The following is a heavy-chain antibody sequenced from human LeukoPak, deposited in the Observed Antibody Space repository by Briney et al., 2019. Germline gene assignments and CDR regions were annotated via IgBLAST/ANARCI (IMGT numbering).Heavy chain of an antibody. CDR3: ARESGSVTSEVDFDY. Sequence: GGSLRLSCGASGFTFDDYWMSWVRQAPGQGLEWVATIRQDGSQKYYVDSVKGRFTISRDNAKNSLYLQMNSLRAEDTAVYYCARESGSVTSEVDFDYWGQGTLVTVSS. J-gene: IGHJ4*02. CDR1: GFTFDDYW. D-gene: IGHD4-17*01. V-gene: IGHV3-7*01. CDR2: IRQDGSQK.